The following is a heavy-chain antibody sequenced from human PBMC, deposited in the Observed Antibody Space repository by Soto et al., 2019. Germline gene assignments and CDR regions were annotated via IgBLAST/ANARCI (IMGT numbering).Heavy chain of an antibody. J-gene: IGHJ6*02. CDR1: GYTFTSYY. D-gene: IGHD3-22*01. CDR2: INLSGGST. Sequence: GASVKVSCKASGYTFTSYYMHWVRQAPGQGLEWMGIINLSGGSTSYAQKFQGRVTMTRDTSTSTVYMELSSLRSEDTAVYYCARDSSGNGTQHYYGMDVWGQGTTVTVSS. CDR3: ARDSSGNGTQHYYGMDV. V-gene: IGHV1-46*01.